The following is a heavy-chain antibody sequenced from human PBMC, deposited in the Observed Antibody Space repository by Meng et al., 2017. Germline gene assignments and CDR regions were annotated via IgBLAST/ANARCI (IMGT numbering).Heavy chain of an antibody. V-gene: IGHV2-70*04. CDR3: ARIRDGHYFDY. J-gene: IGHJ4*02. Sequence: SGSTLVKPTQTRTLTCTFSGFSLSTSGMRVSWIRQPPGKALECLARIDCDADKFYITSLKTRLTISMDTSKNQVVLTMTDMDPVDTGTYYCARIRDGHYFDYWGQGTPVTVSS. CDR2: IDCDADK. CDR1: GFSLSTSGMR.